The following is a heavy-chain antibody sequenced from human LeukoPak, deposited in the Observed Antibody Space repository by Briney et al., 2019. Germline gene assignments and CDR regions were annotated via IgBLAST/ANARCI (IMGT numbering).Heavy chain of an antibody. V-gene: IGHV3-74*01. CDR2: INEDGSTT. J-gene: IGHJ4*02. CDR1: GFTFSSNW. Sequence: GGSLRLSCAASGFTFSSNWMHWVRQAPGKGLVWVSRINEDGSTTNYADSVKGQSTIFRDNAKNTLYLQMNSLRAEDTAVYYCAKVPHSSGWFFDYWGQGTLVTVSS. D-gene: IGHD6-19*01. CDR3: AKVPHSSGWFFDY.